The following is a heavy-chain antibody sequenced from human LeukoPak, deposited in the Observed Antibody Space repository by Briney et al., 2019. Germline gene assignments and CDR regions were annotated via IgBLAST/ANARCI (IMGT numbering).Heavy chain of an antibody. D-gene: IGHD2-15*01. CDR1: GGSISSGGYS. CDR2: IYHSGST. CDR3: AREVRHCSGGSCQNWFDP. J-gene: IGHJ5*02. Sequence: PSQTLSLTCAVSGGSISSGGYSWSWIRQPPGKGLEWIGYIYHSGSTYYNPSLKSRVTISVDRSKNQFSLKLSSVTAADTAVYYCAREVRHCSGGSCQNWFDPWGQGTLVTVSS. V-gene: IGHV4-30-2*01.